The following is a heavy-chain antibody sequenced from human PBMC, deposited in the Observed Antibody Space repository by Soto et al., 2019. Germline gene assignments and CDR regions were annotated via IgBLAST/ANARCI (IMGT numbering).Heavy chain of an antibody. D-gene: IGHD2-2*01. Sequence: GGSLRLSCAASGFTFSGYNMNWVRQAPGKGLEWVSYISSTSSTIYYADSVKGRFTISRDNAKGSLYLQMSSLRDEDTAVYYCARDGCTTTSCHRPYYFDYWGQGTLVTVSS. CDR3: ARDGCTTTSCHRPYYFDY. J-gene: IGHJ4*02. CDR1: GFTFSGYN. CDR2: ISSTSSTI. V-gene: IGHV3-48*02.